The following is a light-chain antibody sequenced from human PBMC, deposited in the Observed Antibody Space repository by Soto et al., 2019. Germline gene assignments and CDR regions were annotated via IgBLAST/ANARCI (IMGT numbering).Light chain of an antibody. CDR1: SSDVGGYNY. CDR3: SSYTSSSTLVV. Sequence: QSALTQPASVSGSPGRSITISCTGTSSDVGGYNYFSWYQQHPGKAPQLMIYEVSNRPSGVSNRFSGSKSANKASLTISGLQDADEADYYCSSYTSSSTLVVFGGGTKLTVL. CDR2: EVS. J-gene: IGLJ2*01. V-gene: IGLV2-14*01.